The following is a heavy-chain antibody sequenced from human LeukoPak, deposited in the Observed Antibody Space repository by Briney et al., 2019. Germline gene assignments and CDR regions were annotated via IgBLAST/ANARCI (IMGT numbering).Heavy chain of an antibody. Sequence: PGRSLRLSCAASGFTFSSYGMHWVRQAPGKGLEWVAVIWYDGSNKYYADSVKGRFTISRDNSKNTLYLQMNSLRAEDTAVYYCARENYYDSSGCSFDYWGQGTLVTVSS. J-gene: IGHJ4*02. CDR3: ARENYYDSSGCSFDY. CDR1: GFTFSSYG. V-gene: IGHV3-30*19. D-gene: IGHD3-22*01. CDR2: IWYDGSNK.